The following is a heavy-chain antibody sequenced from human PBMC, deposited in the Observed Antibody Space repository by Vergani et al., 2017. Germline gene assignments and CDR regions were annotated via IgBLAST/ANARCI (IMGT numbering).Heavy chain of an antibody. D-gene: IGHD2-15*01. J-gene: IGHJ4*02. CDR2: IYWDDDK. Sequence: QITLKESGPTLVKPTQTLTLTCTFSGFSLSTSGVGVGWIRQPPGKALEWLALIYWDDDKRYSPSLKSRRTITKDTSKNQVVLTMTNMDPVDTATYYCAHSRDGGGGAYYFDYWGQGTLVTVSS. CDR1: GFSLSTSGVG. CDR3: AHSRDGGGGAYYFDY. V-gene: IGHV2-5*02.